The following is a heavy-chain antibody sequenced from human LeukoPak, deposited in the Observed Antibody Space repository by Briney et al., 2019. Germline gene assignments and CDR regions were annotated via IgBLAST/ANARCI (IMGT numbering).Heavy chain of an antibody. CDR1: GGSISSYY. D-gene: IGHD2-2*01. J-gene: IGHJ6*02. CDR3: ARVLGYCSSTSCLGGMDV. CDR2: IYYSGST. V-gene: IGHV4-59*01. Sequence: SETLSLTCTVSGGSISSYYWSWIRQPPGKGLEWIGYIYYSGSTNYNPSLKSRVTISVDTSKNQFSLKLSSVTAADTAVYYCARVLGYCSSTSCLGGMDVWGQGTTVTVSS.